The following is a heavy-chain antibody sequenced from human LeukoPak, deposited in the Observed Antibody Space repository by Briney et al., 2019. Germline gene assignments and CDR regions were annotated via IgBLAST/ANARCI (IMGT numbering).Heavy chain of an antibody. CDR3: ARTYCGGDCYSSRGWFDT. J-gene: IGHJ5*02. D-gene: IGHD2-21*02. Sequence: GGSLRLSCAASGFTFSRHGIHWVRQAPGKGLEWVAVISYDGSNKYYADSVKGRFTISRDNSQNTLYLQMNNLRPEDTAMYYCARTYCGGDCYSSRGWFDTWGQGTLVTVSS. CDR2: ISYDGSNK. V-gene: IGHV3-30*03. CDR1: GFTFSRHG.